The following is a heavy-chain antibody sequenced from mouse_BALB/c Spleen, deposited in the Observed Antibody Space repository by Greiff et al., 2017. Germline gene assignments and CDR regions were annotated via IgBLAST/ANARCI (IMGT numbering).Heavy chain of an antibody. CDR3: NWDYDYDWYFDV. CDR1: GYTFTDHA. Sequence: VQLQQSDTELVKPGASVKISCKASGYTFTDHAIHWVKQRPEQGLEWIGYISPGNGDIKYNEKFKGKATLTADKSSSTAYMQLNSLTSEDSAVYFCNWDYDYDWYFDVWGAGTTVTVSS. J-gene: IGHJ1*01. D-gene: IGHD2-4*01. CDR2: ISPGNGDI. V-gene: IGHV1S53*03.